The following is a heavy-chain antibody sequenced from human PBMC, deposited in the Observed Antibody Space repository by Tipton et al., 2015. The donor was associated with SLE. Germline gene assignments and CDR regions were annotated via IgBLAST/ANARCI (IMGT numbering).Heavy chain of an antibody. CDR2: IYYSGST. D-gene: IGHD2-21*02. CDR3: ARGMVTWRGAFIGMDV. V-gene: IGHV4-59*08. Sequence: TLSLTCTVSGGSISSYYWGWFRQPPGKGLEWIGYIYYSGSTNYNPSLKSRVTISVDTSKNQFSLKLSSVTAADTAVYFCARGMVTWRGAFIGMDVRGQGTTVTVSS. CDR1: GGSISSYY. J-gene: IGHJ6*02.